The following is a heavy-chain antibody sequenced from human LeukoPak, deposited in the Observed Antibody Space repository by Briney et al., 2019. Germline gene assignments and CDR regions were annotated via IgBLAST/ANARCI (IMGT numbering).Heavy chain of an antibody. V-gene: IGHV1-3*01. J-gene: IGHJ4*02. CDR2: INAGNDNT. CDR1: GYTFTSYA. CDR3: TRGLLWFGELSPPGY. Sequence: ASVKVSCKASGYTFTSYAMHWVRQAPGQRLEWMGWINAGNDNTKYSQKFQGRVTITRDTSASTVYMELSSLRSEDTAVYYCTRGLLWFGELSPPGYWGQGTLVTVSS. D-gene: IGHD3-10*01.